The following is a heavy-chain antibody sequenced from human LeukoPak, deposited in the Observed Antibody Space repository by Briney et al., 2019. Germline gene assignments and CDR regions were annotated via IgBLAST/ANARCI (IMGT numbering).Heavy chain of an antibody. J-gene: IGHJ4*02. V-gene: IGHV1-2*02. Sequence: ASVKVSCKATGNTFTGYYIHWVRQAPGQGLEWMGWINPYSGGTNYAQAFQDRVTMTRDTSISTAYMELRLRSDDTAVYYCARSRNSHDYGDYYFDCWGQGTLVTVSS. CDR2: INPYSGGT. CDR1: GNTFTGYY. D-gene: IGHD4-17*01. CDR3: ARSRNSHDYGDYYFDC.